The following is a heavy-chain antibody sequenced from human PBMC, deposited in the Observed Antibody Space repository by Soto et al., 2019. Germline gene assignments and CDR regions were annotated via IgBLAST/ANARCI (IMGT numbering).Heavy chain of an antibody. CDR2: MNPNSGNT. Sequence: QVQLVQSGAEVKKPGASGKVSCKASGYTFTSYDINWVQQATGQGFEYLGWMNPNSGNTGFVKKFQGRVTVPGDTCSRTAYMELSSLRSEDTAVYYCLRGMKYGDCSRWFDHCGPGPRVTVSA. V-gene: IGHV1-8*01. CDR1: GYTFTSYD. CDR3: LRGMKYGDCSRWFDH. J-gene: IGHJ5*02. D-gene: IGHD2-21*02.